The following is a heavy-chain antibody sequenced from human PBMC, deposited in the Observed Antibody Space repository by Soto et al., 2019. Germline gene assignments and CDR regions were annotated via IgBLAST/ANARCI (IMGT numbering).Heavy chain of an antibody. CDR3: AKVDCSSTSCYLAAFDI. J-gene: IGHJ3*02. Sequence: GGSLRLSCAASGFTFSSYAMSWVRQAPGKGLEWVSAISGSGGSTYYADSVKGRFTISRDNSKNTLYLQMNSLRAEDTAVYYCAKVDCSSTSCYLAAFDIWGQGTMVTVSS. CDR1: GFTFSSYA. CDR2: ISGSGGST. V-gene: IGHV3-23*01. D-gene: IGHD2-2*01.